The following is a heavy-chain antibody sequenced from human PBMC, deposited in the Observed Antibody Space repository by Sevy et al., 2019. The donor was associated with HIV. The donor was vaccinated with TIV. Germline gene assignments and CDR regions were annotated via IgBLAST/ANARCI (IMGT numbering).Heavy chain of an antibody. CDR3: ARKYDSSGYFDY. CDR1: GFTFSSYA. D-gene: IGHD3-22*01. CDR2: ISGSGGMGDKT. V-gene: IGHV3-23*01. Sequence: GGSLRLSCAASGFTFSSYAMNWVRQAPGKGLEWVSGISGSGGMGDKTSYADSVKGRFTISRDDSKNSLYLQLNSLRAEDTAIYYCARKYDSSGYFDYWGQGTLVTVSS. J-gene: IGHJ4*02.